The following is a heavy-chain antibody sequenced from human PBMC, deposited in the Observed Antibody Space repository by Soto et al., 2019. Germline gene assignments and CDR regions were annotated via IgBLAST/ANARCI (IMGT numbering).Heavy chain of an antibody. V-gene: IGHV1-69*13. CDR3: ARLNLAPAAPPYYFDY. D-gene: IGHD2-2*01. Sequence: SVKVSCKASGGTFSSYAISWVRQAPGQGLEWMGGIIPIFGTANYAQKFQGRVTITADESTSTAYMELSSLRSEDTAVYYCARLNLAPAAPPYYFDYWGQGTLVTVSS. CDR2: IIPIFGTA. J-gene: IGHJ4*02. CDR1: GGTFSSYA.